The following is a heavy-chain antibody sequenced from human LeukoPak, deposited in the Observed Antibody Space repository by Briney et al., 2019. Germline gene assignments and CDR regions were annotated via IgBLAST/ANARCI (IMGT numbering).Heavy chain of an antibody. V-gene: IGHV6-1*01. J-gene: IGHJ6*02. CDR1: GDSVSSSSAA. CDR3: VRLYDSSHYYGMDV. CDR2: TYYRSKWYS. Sequence: SQTLSLTCAISGDSVSSSSAAWNWVRQSPARGLEWLGRTYYRSKWYSDYPVSVRGRITINPDTSKNQFSLQLSSVTPEDTAVYYCVRLYDSSHYYGMDVWGHGTTVIVSS. D-gene: IGHD3-22*01.